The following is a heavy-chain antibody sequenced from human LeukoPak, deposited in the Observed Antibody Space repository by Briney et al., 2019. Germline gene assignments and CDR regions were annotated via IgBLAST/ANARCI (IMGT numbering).Heavy chain of an antibody. J-gene: IGHJ4*02. CDR3: ARVSLGYCSSTSCYYFDY. Sequence: PSETLSLTCTVSGGSISSSSYYWGWIRQPPGKGLEWIGSIYYSGSTNYNPSLKSRVTISVDTSKNQFSLKLSSVTAADTAVYYCARVSLGYCSSTSCYYFDYWGQGTLVTVSS. CDR1: GGSISSSSYY. V-gene: IGHV4-39*07. CDR2: IYYSGST. D-gene: IGHD2-2*01.